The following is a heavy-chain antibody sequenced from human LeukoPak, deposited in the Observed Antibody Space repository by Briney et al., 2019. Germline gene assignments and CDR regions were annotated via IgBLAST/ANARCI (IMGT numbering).Heavy chain of an antibody. CDR2: ISGSGGST. CDR3: AKTQIVVVVAASDY. V-gene: IGHV3-23*01. J-gene: IGHJ4*02. D-gene: IGHD2-15*01. CDR1: GFTFSTHD. Sequence: GGSLRLSCAASGFTFSTHDLNWVRQAPGKGLEWVSAISGSGGSTYYADSVKGRFTISRDNSKNTLYLQMNSLRAEDTAVYYCAKTQIVVVVAASDYWGQGTLVTVSS.